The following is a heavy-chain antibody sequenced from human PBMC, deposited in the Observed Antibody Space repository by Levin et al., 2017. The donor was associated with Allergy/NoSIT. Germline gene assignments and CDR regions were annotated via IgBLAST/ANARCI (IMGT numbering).Heavy chain of an antibody. CDR3: AITEGGDILTGDRRFDY. J-gene: IGHJ4*02. D-gene: IGHD3-9*01. CDR2: IYHSGST. CDR1: GGSISSSNW. Sequence: SETLSLTCAVSGGSISSSNWWSWVRQPPGKGLEWIGEIYHSGSTNYNPSLKSRVTISVDKSKNQFSLKLSSVTAADTAVYYCAITEGGDILTGDRRFDYWGQGTLVTVSS. V-gene: IGHV4-4*02.